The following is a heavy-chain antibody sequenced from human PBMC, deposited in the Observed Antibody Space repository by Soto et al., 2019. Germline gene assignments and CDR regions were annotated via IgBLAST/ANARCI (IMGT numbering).Heavy chain of an antibody. Sequence: GGSLRLSCAASGFTFSSYGMHWVRQAPGKGLEWVAVIWYDGSNKYYADSVKGRFTISRDNSKNTLYLQMNSLRAEDTAVYYCARERDIVATPPLVGYYGMDVWGQGTTVTVSS. D-gene: IGHD5-12*01. J-gene: IGHJ6*02. V-gene: IGHV3-33*01. CDR1: GFTFSSYG. CDR2: IWYDGSNK. CDR3: ARERDIVATPPLVGYYGMDV.